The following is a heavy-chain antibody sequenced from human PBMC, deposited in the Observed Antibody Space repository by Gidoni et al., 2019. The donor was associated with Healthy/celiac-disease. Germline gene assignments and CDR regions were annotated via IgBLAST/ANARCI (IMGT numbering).Heavy chain of an antibody. CDR1: GGSISSYY. V-gene: IGHV4-59*08. CDR3: ARHNEQWLDQRDPTWFDP. D-gene: IGHD6-19*01. CDR2: IYYSGST. Sequence: QVQLQESGPGLVKPSETLSLTCTVSGGSISSYYWRWIRQPPGKGLEWIGYIYYSGSTNYYPSIKSRVTISVDTSKNQFALKLSSVTAADTAVYYCARHNEQWLDQRDPTWFDPWGQGTLVTVSS. J-gene: IGHJ5*02.